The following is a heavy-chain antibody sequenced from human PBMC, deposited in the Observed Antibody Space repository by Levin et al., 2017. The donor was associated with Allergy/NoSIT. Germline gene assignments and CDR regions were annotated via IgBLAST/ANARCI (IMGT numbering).Heavy chain of an antibody. D-gene: IGHD3-3*01. J-gene: IGHJ5*02. Sequence: GESLKISCVASGFTFSNYALQWVRQAPGKGLEWVAGISYDGRSTYYADFMKGRFTTSRDNSKNTRYLQMNTLRAEDTAIYYCARREFFCPGCGFDPWGQGTLVTVSS. CDR1: GFTFSNYA. CDR2: ISYDGRST. V-gene: IGHV3-30-3*01. CDR3: ARREFFCPGCGFDP.